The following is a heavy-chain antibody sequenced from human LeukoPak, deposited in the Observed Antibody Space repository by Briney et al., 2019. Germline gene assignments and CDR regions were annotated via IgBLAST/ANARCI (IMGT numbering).Heavy chain of an antibody. Sequence: GASVKVSCKASGYTFTSYYMHWVRQAPGQGLEWMGWINPDSGGTNYAQKFQGRVTMTRDTSISTAYMEVSRLRSDDTAVYYCAREGSGWYGNFDYWGQGTLVTVSS. CDR2: INPDSGGT. CDR1: GYTFTSYY. D-gene: IGHD6-19*01. CDR3: AREGSGWYGNFDY. V-gene: IGHV1-2*02. J-gene: IGHJ4*02.